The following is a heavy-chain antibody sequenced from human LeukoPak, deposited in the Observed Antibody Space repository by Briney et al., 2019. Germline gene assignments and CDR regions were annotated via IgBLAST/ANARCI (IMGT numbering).Heavy chain of an antibody. V-gene: IGHV3-48*01. CDR2: ISSGGSTI. J-gene: IGHJ4*02. D-gene: IGHD3-10*01. CDR3: AKDMEGSVADYFDY. Sequence: GGSLRLSCAASGFIFGDYNMNWVRQAPGKGLEWVSYISSGGSTIYYADSVKGRFTISRDNARNSLYLQMNSLRADDTAVYYCAKDMEGSVADYFDYWGQGTLVTVSS. CDR1: GFIFGDYN.